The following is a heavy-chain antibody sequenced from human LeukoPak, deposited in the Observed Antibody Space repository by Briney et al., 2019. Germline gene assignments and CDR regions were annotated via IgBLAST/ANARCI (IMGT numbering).Heavy chain of an antibody. Sequence: PGGSLRLSCAASGFTVSSNYMSWVRQAPGKGLEWVSAISGSGGSTYYADSVKGRFTISRDNSKNTLYLQMNSLRAEDTAVYYCAKYLRGVPYYYYMDVWGKGTTVTISS. CDR2: ISGSGGST. CDR1: GFTVSSNY. J-gene: IGHJ6*03. V-gene: IGHV3-23*01. D-gene: IGHD3-10*02. CDR3: AKYLRGVPYYYYMDV.